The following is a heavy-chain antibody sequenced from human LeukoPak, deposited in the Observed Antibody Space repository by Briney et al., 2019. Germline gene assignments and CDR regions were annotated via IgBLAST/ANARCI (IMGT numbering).Heavy chain of an antibody. CDR1: GFTFSPYS. CDR3: ARDPGVPAAPLDY. CDR2: ISSSSSYI. D-gene: IGHD2-2*01. V-gene: IGHV3-21*01. Sequence: GGSLRLSCAASGFTFSPYSMNWVRRAPGKGLEWVAYISSSSSYIYYADSVKGRFIISRDNAKNSLSLQMNSLRAEDTAIYYCARDPGVPAAPLDYWGQGTLVAVSS. J-gene: IGHJ4*02.